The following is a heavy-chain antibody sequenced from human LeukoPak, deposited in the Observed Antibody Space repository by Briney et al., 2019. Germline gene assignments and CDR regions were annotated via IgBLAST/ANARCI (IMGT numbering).Heavy chain of an antibody. Sequence: PGRSLRLSCAASGFTFSSYAMHWVRQAPGKGLEWVAVISYDGSNKYYADSVKGRFTISRDNSKNTLYLQMNSLRAEDTAVYYCARDGQGGLWFGEFGYYYYYMDVWGKGTTVTVSS. CDR1: GFTFSSYA. V-gene: IGHV3-30-3*01. CDR3: ARDGQGGLWFGEFGYYYYYMDV. CDR2: ISYDGSNK. D-gene: IGHD3-10*01. J-gene: IGHJ6*03.